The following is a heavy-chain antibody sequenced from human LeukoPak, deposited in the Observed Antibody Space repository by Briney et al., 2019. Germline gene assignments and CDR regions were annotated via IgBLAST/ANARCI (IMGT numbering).Heavy chain of an antibody. V-gene: IGHV4-59*12. CDR3: ARGLDMFSSSWYNWFDP. Sequence: SETLSLTCTVSGGSISSYYWSWIRQPPGKGLEWIGYIYYSGSTNYNPSLKSRVTISVDTSKNQLSLKLTSVTAADTAVYYCARGLDMFSSSWYNWFDPWGQGTLVTVSS. CDR1: GGSISSYY. J-gene: IGHJ5*02. D-gene: IGHD6-13*01. CDR2: IYYSGST.